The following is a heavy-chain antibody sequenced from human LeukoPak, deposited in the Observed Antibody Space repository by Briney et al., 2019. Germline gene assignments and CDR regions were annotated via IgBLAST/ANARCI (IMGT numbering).Heavy chain of an antibody. V-gene: IGHV3-21*01. CDR1: GFTFSDYS. Sequence: GGSLRLSCAASGFTFSDYSMNWVRQAPGKGLEWVASVNTVSSYIYYADSMRGRFTISRDNAKSSLFLQMNSLRAEDTAVYYCARLRRNSDRSDFFYYYDHWGQGTLVTVSS. D-gene: IGHD3-22*01. J-gene: IGHJ4*02. CDR2: VNTVSSYI. CDR3: ARLRRNSDRSDFFYYYDH.